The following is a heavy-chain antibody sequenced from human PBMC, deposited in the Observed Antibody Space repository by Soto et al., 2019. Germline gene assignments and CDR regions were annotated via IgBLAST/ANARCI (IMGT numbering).Heavy chain of an antibody. CDR3: ARAPSILRYFDWVWDNWSDP. Sequence: ASVKVSCKASGYTFTSYDINWVRQATGQGLEWMGWMNPNSGNTGYAQKFQGRVTMTRNTSISTAYMELSSLRSEDTAVYYCARAPSILRYFDWVWDNWSDPWGQGTLVTVSS. D-gene: IGHD3-9*01. J-gene: IGHJ5*02. CDR1: GYTFTSYD. CDR2: MNPNSGNT. V-gene: IGHV1-8*01.